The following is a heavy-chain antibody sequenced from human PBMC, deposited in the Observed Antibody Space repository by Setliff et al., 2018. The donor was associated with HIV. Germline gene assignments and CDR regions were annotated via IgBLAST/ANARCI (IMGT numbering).Heavy chain of an antibody. Sequence: KPSETLSLTCTVSGGSISSGSYYWSWIRQPAGKGLEWIGHIYTSGGTNYNPSLKSRVTISVDTSKNQFSLKLSSVTAADTAVYFCARGTYYYYYYMDVWGKGTTVTVSS. J-gene: IGHJ6*03. CDR3: ARGTYYYYYYMDV. V-gene: IGHV4-61*09. CDR2: IYTSGGT. D-gene: IGHD1-1*01. CDR1: GGSISSGSYY.